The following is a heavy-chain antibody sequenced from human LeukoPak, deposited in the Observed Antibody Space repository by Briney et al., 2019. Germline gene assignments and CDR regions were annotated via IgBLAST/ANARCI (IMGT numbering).Heavy chain of an antibody. CDR2: INPGGSEK. CDR1: GLTFSSSW. D-gene: IGHD5-18*01. CDR3: ARDLAYSRLDY. V-gene: IGHV3-7*01. Sequence: GGSLRLSCAVSGLTFSSSWMDWVRQAPGKGLEWVASINPGGSEKYSADSVKGRFTISRDNAKSSLYLQMDSLRVEDTAFYYCARDLAYSRLDYWGQGMLVTVSS. J-gene: IGHJ4*02.